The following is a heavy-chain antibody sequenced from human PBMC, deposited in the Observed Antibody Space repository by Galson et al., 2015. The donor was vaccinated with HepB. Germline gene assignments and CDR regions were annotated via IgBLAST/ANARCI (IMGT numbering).Heavy chain of an antibody. CDR3: ATVHGSGKNYYYYGMDV. J-gene: IGHJ6*02. V-gene: IGHV1-24*01. CDR1: GYTLTELS. D-gene: IGHD3-10*01. Sequence: SVTVSCKVSGYTLTELSMHWVRQAPGKGLEWMGGFDPEDGETIYAQKFQGRVTMTEDTSTDTAYMELSSLRSEDTAVYHCATVHGSGKNYYYYGMDVWGQGTTVTVSS. CDR2: FDPEDGET.